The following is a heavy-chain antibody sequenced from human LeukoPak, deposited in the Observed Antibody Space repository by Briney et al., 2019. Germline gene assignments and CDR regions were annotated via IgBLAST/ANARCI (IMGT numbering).Heavy chain of an antibody. CDR2: IYHSGST. CDR3: ARVGYCSSTSCTRDNWFDP. J-gene: IGHJ5*02. CDR1: GYSISSGYY. D-gene: IGHD2-2*01. V-gene: IGHV4-38-2*02. Sequence: PSETLSLTCTVSGYSISSGYYWGWIRQPPGKGLGWIGSIYHSGSTYYNPSLKSRVTISVDTSKNQSSLKLSSVTAADTAVYYCARVGYCSSTSCTRDNWFDPWGQGTLVTVSS.